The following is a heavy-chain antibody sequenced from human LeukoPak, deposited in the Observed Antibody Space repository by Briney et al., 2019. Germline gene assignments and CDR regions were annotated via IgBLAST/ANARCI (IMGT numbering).Heavy chain of an antibody. Sequence: QPGGSLRLSCAASGFTFSSYGMHWVRQAPGKGLEWVAVISYDGSNKYYADSVKGRFTISRDNSKNTLYLQMNSLRAEDTAVYYCARDLRSGHSTSGYYYYGMDVWGQGTTVTVSS. CDR1: GFTFSSYG. CDR3: ARDLRSGHSTSGYYYYGMDV. D-gene: IGHD3-10*01. V-gene: IGHV3-30*19. CDR2: ISYDGSNK. J-gene: IGHJ6*02.